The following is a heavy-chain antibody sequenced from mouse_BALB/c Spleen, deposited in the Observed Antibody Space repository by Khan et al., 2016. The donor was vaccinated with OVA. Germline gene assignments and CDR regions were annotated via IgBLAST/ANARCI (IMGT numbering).Heavy chain of an antibody. CDR3: ARQLYPGYFDV. D-gene: IGHD2-1*01. V-gene: IGHV2-6-1*01. J-gene: IGHJ1*01. Sequence: VQLKESGPGPVAPSQSLSITCTISGFSLTNYGVHWVRQPAGKGLEWLVVIWSDGRNSYNSALKSRLSISKDNSKSQGFLKVKSLLTDDTAQYYCARQLYPGYFDVRGAGTTINVAS. CDR1: GFSLTNYG. CDR2: IWSDGRN.